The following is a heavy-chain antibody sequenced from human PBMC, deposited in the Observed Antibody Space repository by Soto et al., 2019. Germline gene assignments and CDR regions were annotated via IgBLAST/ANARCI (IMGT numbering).Heavy chain of an antibody. Sequence: QLQLQESGPGLVKPSETLSLTCTVSGGSISSSSYYWGWIRQPPGKGLEWIGSIYYSGSTYYNPSLKSRVTISVDTSKNQFSLKLSSVTAADTAVYYCATPGEGKRGGFDYWGQGTLVTVSS. CDR1: GGSISSSSYY. V-gene: IGHV4-39*01. CDR3: ATPGEGKRGGFDY. CDR2: IYYSGST. D-gene: IGHD3-16*01. J-gene: IGHJ4*02.